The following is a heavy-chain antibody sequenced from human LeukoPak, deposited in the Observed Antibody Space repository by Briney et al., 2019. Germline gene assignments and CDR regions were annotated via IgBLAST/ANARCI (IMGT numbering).Heavy chain of an antibody. J-gene: IGHJ3*02. D-gene: IGHD2-15*01. Sequence: GESLKISCKGSEYYFTSYWIGWVRQMPGKGLEWMGIIYPGDSETRYSPSFQGQVTMSVDKAISAAYLQWSSLKASDTAMYYCARQGGYNHVIFDAFDIWGQGTMVTVSS. V-gene: IGHV5-51*01. CDR2: IYPGDSET. CDR3: ARQGGYNHVIFDAFDI. CDR1: EYYFTSYW.